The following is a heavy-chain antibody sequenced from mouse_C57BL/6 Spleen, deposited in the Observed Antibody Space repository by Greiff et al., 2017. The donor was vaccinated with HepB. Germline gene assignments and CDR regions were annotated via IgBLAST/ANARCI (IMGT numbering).Heavy chain of an antibody. Sequence: QVQLQQPGTELVKPGASVKLSCKASGYTFTSYWMHWVKQRPGQGLEWIGNINPSNGGTNYNEKFKSKATLTVDKSSSTAYMQLSSLTSEDSAVYDCARWTYDYGKGWYFDVWGTGTTVTVSS. CDR1: GYTFTSYW. V-gene: IGHV1-53*01. D-gene: IGHD2-4*01. J-gene: IGHJ1*03. CDR3: ARWTYDYGKGWYFDV. CDR2: INPSNGGT.